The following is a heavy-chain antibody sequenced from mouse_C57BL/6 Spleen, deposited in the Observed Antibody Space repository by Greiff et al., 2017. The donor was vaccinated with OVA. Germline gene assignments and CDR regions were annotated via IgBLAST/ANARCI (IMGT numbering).Heavy chain of an antibody. V-gene: IGHV2-2*01. J-gene: IGHJ1*03. Sequence: QVQLQQSGPGLVQPSQSLSITCTVSGFSLTSYGVHWVRQSPGKGLEWLGVIWSGGSTDYNAAFISRLSISKDNSKSQVFFKMNSLQADDTAIYYCANLGRGWYFDVWGTGTTVTVSS. CDR3: ANLGRGWYFDV. CDR2: IWSGGST. CDR1: GFSLTSYG. D-gene: IGHD4-1*01.